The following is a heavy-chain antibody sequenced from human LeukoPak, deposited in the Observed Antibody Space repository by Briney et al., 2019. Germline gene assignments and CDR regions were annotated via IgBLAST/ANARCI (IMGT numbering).Heavy chain of an antibody. Sequence: PSETLSLTCTVSGYSISSGYYWGWIRQPPGKGLEWIGSIYHSGSTYYNPSLKSRVTISVDTSKNQFSLKLSSVTAADTAVYYCARGGSGGSLHFDYWGQGTLVTVSS. V-gene: IGHV4-38-2*02. CDR3: ARGGSGGSLHFDY. CDR2: IYHSGST. J-gene: IGHJ4*02. D-gene: IGHD2-15*01. CDR1: GYSISSGYY.